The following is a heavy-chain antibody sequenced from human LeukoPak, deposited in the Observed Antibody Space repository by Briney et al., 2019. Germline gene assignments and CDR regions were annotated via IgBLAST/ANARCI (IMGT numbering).Heavy chain of an antibody. CDR2: ISYDGSNK. D-gene: IGHD3-22*01. CDR1: GFTFSSYA. Sequence: PSGRSLRLSCAASGFTFSSYAMHWVRQAPGKGLEWVAVISYDGSNKYYADSVKGRFTISRDNSKNTLYLQMNSLRAEDTAVYYCAKDFDHSSGYYPGFDYWGQGTLVTVSS. V-gene: IGHV3-30-3*01. J-gene: IGHJ4*02. CDR3: AKDFDHSSGYYPGFDY.